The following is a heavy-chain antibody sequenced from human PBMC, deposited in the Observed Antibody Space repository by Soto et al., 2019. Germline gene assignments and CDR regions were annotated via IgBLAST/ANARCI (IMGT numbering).Heavy chain of an antibody. CDR1: GFTFSSYA. J-gene: IGHJ4*02. V-gene: IGHV3-30-3*01. D-gene: IGHD1-26*01. CDR2: ISYDGSNK. Sequence: GGSLRLSCAASGFTFSSYAMHWVRHAPGKGLEWVAVISYDGSNKYYADSVKGRFTISRDNSKNTLYLQMNSLRAEDTAVYYCARDIRHLVGPMSRFDYWGQGTLVTVSS. CDR3: ARDIRHLVGPMSRFDY.